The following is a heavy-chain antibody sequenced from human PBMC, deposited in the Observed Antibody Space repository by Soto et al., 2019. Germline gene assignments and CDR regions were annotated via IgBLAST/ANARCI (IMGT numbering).Heavy chain of an antibody. CDR2: IHPGDSDT. CDR3: ARRDDWFDP. J-gene: IGHJ5*02. Sequence: GESLKISCEASGYSFTSYWIGWVRQMPGKGLEWMGIIHPGDSDTKYSPSFQGQVTISVDKSITTAYLQWSSLKASDTAMYYCARRDDWFDPWGQGTLVTVSS. V-gene: IGHV5-51*01. CDR1: GYSFTSYW.